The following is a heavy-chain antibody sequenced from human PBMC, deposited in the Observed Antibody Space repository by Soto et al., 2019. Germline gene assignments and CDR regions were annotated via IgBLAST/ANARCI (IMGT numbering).Heavy chain of an antibody. D-gene: IGHD6-6*01. V-gene: IGHV3-23*01. CDR3: ASRKLRIAARRAGDYYYYYMDV. CDR1: GFTFSSYA. J-gene: IGHJ6*03. Sequence: EVQLLESGGGLVQPGGSLRLSCAASGFTFSSYAMSWVRQAPGKGLEWVSAISGSGGSTYYADSVKGRFTISRDNSKNTLYLQMNSLRAEDTAVYYCASRKLRIAARRAGDYYYYYMDVWGKGTTVTVSS. CDR2: ISGSGGST.